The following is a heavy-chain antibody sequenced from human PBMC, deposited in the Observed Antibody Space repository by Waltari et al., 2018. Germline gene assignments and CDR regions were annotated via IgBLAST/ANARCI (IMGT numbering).Heavy chain of an antibody. V-gene: IGHV1-46*01. Sequence: QVQLVQSGAEVKKPGASVKVSCKASGHTFTSYYMHWVRQAPGQGLEWMGIINPRGGSTSYAQKSQCRVTMPRDTSTSTVYMELSSLRSEDTAVYYCARGAAAGIDYWGQGTLVTVSS. CDR2: INPRGGST. J-gene: IGHJ4*02. CDR3: ARGAAAGIDY. D-gene: IGHD6-13*01. CDR1: GHTFTSYY.